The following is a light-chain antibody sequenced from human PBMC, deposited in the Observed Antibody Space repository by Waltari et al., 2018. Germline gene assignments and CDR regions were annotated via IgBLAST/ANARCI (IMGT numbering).Light chain of an antibody. CDR1: QSISKY. Sequence: EIMLTQSPGTLSLSPGERATLHCRASQSISKYLAWYQQKPGQAPSLLIYDASSRATGIPDRFSGSGSGTDFSLTISRLEPEDFAVYYCQKYGSLPATFGQGTKVEIK. J-gene: IGKJ1*01. CDR2: DAS. CDR3: QKYGSLPAT. V-gene: IGKV3-20*01.